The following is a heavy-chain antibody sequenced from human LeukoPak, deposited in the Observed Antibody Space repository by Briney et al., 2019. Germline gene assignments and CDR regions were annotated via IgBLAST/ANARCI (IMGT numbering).Heavy chain of an antibody. Sequence: GESLKISCKGSGYSFTSYWIGWVRQMPGKGLEWMGIIYPGGSDTRYSTSFQGQVTISADKSNSTAYLQWSSLKASDTAMYYCARATYSSSWSFDYWGQGTLVTVSS. D-gene: IGHD6-13*01. CDR1: GYSFTSYW. J-gene: IGHJ4*02. CDR3: ARATYSSSWSFDY. CDR2: IYPGGSDT. V-gene: IGHV5-51*01.